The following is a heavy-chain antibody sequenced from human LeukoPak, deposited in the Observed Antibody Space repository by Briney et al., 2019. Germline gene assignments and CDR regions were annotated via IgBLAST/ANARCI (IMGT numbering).Heavy chain of an antibody. CDR3: AREDVVLVDAVRYYYYGMDV. CDR1: GYTSTNYG. V-gene: IGHV1-18*01. D-gene: IGHD2-8*01. Sequence: ASVKVSCKASGYTSTNYGISWVRQAPGQGLEWMGWIGGYNGKTKYVEKLQGRATMTTDTSTSTAYMELRSLRSDDTAVYYCAREDVVLVDAVRYYYYGMDVWGQGTTVTVSS. J-gene: IGHJ6*02. CDR2: IGGYNGKT.